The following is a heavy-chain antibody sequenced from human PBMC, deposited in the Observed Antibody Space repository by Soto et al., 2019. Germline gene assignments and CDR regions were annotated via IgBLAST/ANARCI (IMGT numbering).Heavy chain of an antibody. Sequence: QLQLQESGSGLVKPSQTLSLTCAVSGGSISSGGYSWSWIRQPPGKGLEWIGYIYHSGSTYYNPSLKSRVTISVDRSKNQFSLKLSSVTAADTAVYYCARVEGYCSGGSCYSTDWFDPWGQGTLVTVSS. J-gene: IGHJ5*02. V-gene: IGHV4-30-2*01. CDR1: GGSISSGGYS. D-gene: IGHD2-15*01. CDR3: ARVEGYCSGGSCYSTDWFDP. CDR2: IYHSGST.